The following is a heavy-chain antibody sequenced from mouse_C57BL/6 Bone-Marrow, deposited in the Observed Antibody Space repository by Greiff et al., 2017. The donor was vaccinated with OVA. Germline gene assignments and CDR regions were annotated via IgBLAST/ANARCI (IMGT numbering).Heavy chain of an antibody. Sequence: EVKLMESGGGLVQPGGSLKLSCAASGFTFSDYYMYWVRQTPEKRLEWVAYISNGGGSTYYPDTVKGRFTISRDNAKNTLYLQMSRLKSEDTAMYYCARLQPIYYAMDYWGQGTSVTVSS. CDR2: ISNGGGST. D-gene: IGHD6-1*01. CDR1: GFTFSDYY. V-gene: IGHV5-12*01. J-gene: IGHJ4*01. CDR3: ARLQPIYYAMDY.